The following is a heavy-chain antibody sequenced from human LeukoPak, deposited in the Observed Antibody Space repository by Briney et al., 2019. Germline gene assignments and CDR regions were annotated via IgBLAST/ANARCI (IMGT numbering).Heavy chain of an antibody. CDR3: AKRGACSSTSCYIYGMDV. J-gene: IGHJ6*02. Sequence: GRSLRLSCAASGFTFSSYGMHWVRQAPGKGLEWAAVISYDGSNKYYADSVKGRFTISRDNSKNTLYLQMSSLRAEDTAVYYCAKRGACSSTSCYIYGMDVWGQGTTVTVSS. CDR2: ISYDGSNK. CDR1: GFTFSSYG. V-gene: IGHV3-30*18. D-gene: IGHD2-2*02.